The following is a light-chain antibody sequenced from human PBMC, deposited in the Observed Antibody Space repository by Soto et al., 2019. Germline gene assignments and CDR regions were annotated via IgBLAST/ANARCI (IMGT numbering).Light chain of an antibody. CDR2: GAS. J-gene: IGKJ2*01. V-gene: IGKV3-15*01. CDR3: QEYNNWPPYT. Sequence: EIVMTQSPVTLSVSPGERATLSCRASQSVSSNLAWYQQKPGQSPRLLIYGASTRATGIPARFSGSGSGTEFTLTISSLQSEDFAVYYCQEYNNWPPYTFGLGTKLEIK. CDR1: QSVSSN.